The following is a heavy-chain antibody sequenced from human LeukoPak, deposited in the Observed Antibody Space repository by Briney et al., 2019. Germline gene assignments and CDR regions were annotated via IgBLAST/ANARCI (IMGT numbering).Heavy chain of an antibody. CDR1: GGTFSSYA. V-gene: IGHV1-69*06. Sequence: GASVKVSCKASGGTFSSYAISWVRQAPGQGLEWMGGIIPIFGTANYAQKFQGRVTITADKSTSTAYMELSSLRSEDTAVYYCARDLTAMVTPPFDYWGQGTLVTVSS. J-gene: IGHJ4*02. CDR2: IIPIFGTA. D-gene: IGHD5-18*01. CDR3: ARDLTAMVTPPFDY.